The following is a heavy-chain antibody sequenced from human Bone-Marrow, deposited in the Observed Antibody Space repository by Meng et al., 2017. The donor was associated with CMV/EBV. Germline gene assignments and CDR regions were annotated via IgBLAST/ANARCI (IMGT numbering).Heavy chain of an antibody. Sequence: GGSLRLSCAASGFIFSSYAMSWVRQAPGKGLEWVSAISIGGGGTYYADSVKGRFTISRDNSKNTLYLQMNNLKTEDTAVYYCAANDREWPPLWGQGTLVTVSS. CDR1: GFIFSSYA. D-gene: IGHD1-1*01. V-gene: IGHV3-23*01. CDR3: AANDREWPPL. CDR2: ISIGGGGT. J-gene: IGHJ4*02.